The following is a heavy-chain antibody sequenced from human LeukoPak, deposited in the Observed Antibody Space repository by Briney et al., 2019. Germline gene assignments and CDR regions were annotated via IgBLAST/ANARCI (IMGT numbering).Heavy chain of an antibody. V-gene: IGHV3-30*04. J-gene: IGHJ4*02. CDR3: ARGYRGPVRGVIGY. Sequence: GGSLRLSCAASGFTFSSYAMHWVRQAPGKGLEWVAVISYDGSNKYYADSVKGRFTISRDNSKNTLYLQMNSLRAEDTAVYYCARGYRGPVRGVIGYWGQGTLVTVSS. CDR2: ISYDGSNK. D-gene: IGHD3-10*01. CDR1: GFTFSSYA.